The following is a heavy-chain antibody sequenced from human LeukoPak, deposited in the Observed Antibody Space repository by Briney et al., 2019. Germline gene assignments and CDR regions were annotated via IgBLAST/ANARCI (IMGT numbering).Heavy chain of an antibody. J-gene: IGHJ4*02. V-gene: IGHV4-39*01. CDR2: IYYSGST. D-gene: IGHD6-13*01. CDR3: AAHSSGWSTSPAY. CDR1: GGSISSSSYY. Sequence: SETLSLTCTVSGGSISSSSYYWGWIRQPPGKGLEWIGSIYYSGSTYYNPSLKSRVTISVDTSKNQFSLKLSSVTAADTAVYYCAAHSSGWSTSPAYWGQGTLVTVSS.